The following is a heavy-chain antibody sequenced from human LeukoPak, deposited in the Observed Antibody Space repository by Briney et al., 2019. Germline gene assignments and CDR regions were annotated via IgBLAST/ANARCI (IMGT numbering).Heavy chain of an antibody. CDR2: ISAYNGNT. CDR1: GYTFTSYG. D-gene: IGHD3-16*02. V-gene: IGHV1-18*01. CDR3: ARDEAPDYVWGSYRYRYNWFDP. J-gene: IGHJ5*02. Sequence: GASVKVSCKASGYTFTSYGISWVRQAPGQGLEWMGWISAYNGNTNYAQKLQGRVTMTTDTSTSTAYMELRSLRSDDTDVYYCARDEAPDYVWGSYRYRYNWFDPWGQGTLVTVSS.